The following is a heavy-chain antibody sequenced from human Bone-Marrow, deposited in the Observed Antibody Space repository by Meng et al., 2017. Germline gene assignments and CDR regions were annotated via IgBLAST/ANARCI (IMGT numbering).Heavy chain of an antibody. CDR1: DGSFSGYY. Sequence: QGQLQQWGAGLLKPSGTLSLTCAVYDGSFSGYYWSWIRQPPGKGLEWIGEINHSGSTNYNPSLKSRVTISVDTSKNQFSLKLSSVTAADTAVYYCARGVASPIFSTVVTPAFDYWGQGTLVTVSS. J-gene: IGHJ4*02. CDR2: INHSGST. D-gene: IGHD4-23*01. V-gene: IGHV4-34*01. CDR3: ARGVASPIFSTVVTPAFDY.